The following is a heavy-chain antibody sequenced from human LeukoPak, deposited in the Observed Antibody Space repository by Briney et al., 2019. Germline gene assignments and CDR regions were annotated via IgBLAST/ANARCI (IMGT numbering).Heavy chain of an antibody. CDR2: ICHDGGNK. CDR1: GFTFSSYG. D-gene: IGHD3-10*01. V-gene: IGHV3-33*01. J-gene: IGHJ4*02. Sequence: PGGSLRLFCAASGFTFSSYGMHWVRQAPGKGLEGVAVICHDGGNKYYADYVKGRFTITSDNSKNTLYLQMNSLRAEDTAVYYCARADRVLLWFGEPNYFDYWGQGTLVTVSS. CDR3: ARADRVLLWFGEPNYFDY.